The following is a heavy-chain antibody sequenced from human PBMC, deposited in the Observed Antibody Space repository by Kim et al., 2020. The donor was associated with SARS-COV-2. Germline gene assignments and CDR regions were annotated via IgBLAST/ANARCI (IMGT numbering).Heavy chain of an antibody. CDR2: INHSGST. CDR1: GGSFSGYY. Sequence: SETLSLTCAVYGGSFSGYYWSWIRQPPGKGLEWIGEINHSGSTNYNPSLKSRVTISVDTSKNQFSLKLSSVTAADTAVYYCARTPPSYCSSTSCYRGYYYYYGMDVWGQGTTVTVSS. J-gene: IGHJ6*02. CDR3: ARTPPSYCSSTSCYRGYYYYYGMDV. V-gene: IGHV4-34*01. D-gene: IGHD2-2*02.